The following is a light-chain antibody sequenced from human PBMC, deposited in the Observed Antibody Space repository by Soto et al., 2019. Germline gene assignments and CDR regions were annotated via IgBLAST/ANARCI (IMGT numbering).Light chain of an antibody. CDR1: STDFVSYNR. CDR2: EVS. Sequence: QSALTQPPSVSGSPGQSVTISCTGTSTDFVSYNRVSWYQQPPGTAPKLMIYEVSKRPSGVPDRFSGSKSGNTASLTISGLQAADEADYYCSSYKFSTTLRVFGGGTKLTVL. J-gene: IGLJ3*02. CDR3: SSYKFSTTLRV. V-gene: IGLV2-18*02.